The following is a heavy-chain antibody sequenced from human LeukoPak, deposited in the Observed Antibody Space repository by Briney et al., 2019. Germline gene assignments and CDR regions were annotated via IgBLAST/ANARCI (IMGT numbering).Heavy chain of an antibody. V-gene: IGHV4-59*12. CDR1: GGSISGYY. CDR2: IYSSGTT. J-gene: IGHJ4*02. CDR3: ARVGSYGDPQYYFDY. D-gene: IGHD4-17*01. Sequence: SETLSLTCTVSGGSISGYYWSCIRQPPGQGLEWIGYIYSSGTTLYNPSLKSRVTMSVDTSSNQFSLKLSSVTAADTAVYYCARVGSYGDPQYYFDYWGQGTLVTVSS.